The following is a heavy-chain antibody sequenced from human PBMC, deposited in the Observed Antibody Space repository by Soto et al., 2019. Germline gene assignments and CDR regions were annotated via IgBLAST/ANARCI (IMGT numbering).Heavy chain of an antibody. V-gene: IGHV4-59*01. J-gene: IGHJ4*02. CDR1: GGSIRSYY. CDR3: ARHTATNYFDR. D-gene: IGHD5-18*01. Sequence: PSETLSLTCTVSGGSIRSYYWSWIRQPPGKRLEWIGYIYYSGRTDSGRTNYNSSLKSRITISIDTSKNQFSLKLSSVTAADMAVYYCARHTATNYFDRWGQGTLVTVSS. CDR2: IYYSGRTDSGRT.